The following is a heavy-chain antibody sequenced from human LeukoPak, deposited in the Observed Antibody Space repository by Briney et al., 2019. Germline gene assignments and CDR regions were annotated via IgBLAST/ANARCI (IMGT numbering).Heavy chain of an antibody. D-gene: IGHD1-26*01. J-gene: IGHJ6*02. V-gene: IGHV3-23*01. CDR2: VSETGDGT. Sequence: PGGSLRLSCAVSGFSFSSYAMSWVRQAPGKGLEWVSTVSETGDGTYYADSVKGRFIISRDNSKNTFYLQVNSLRAEDTAVYYCAKELHTTSDFYYGMDVWGQGTTVTVSS. CDR1: GFSFSSYA. CDR3: AKELHTTSDFYYGMDV.